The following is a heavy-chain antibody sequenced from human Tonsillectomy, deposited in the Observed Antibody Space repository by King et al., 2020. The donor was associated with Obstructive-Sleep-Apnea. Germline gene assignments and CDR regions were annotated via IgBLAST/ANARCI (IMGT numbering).Heavy chain of an antibody. Sequence: VQLVESGGGLVKPGGSLRLSCAASGFTFNNAWMTWVRQAPGKGREWVGRIKSKTDGGTTDYAAPVKGRFTISRDDSKNTLYLQMNSLRAEDTAVYYCARDRDLGHYDILTAYRNGGCFDPWGQGTLVTVSS. CDR1: GFTFNNAW. J-gene: IGHJ5*02. V-gene: IGHV3-15*01. CDR2: IKSKTDGGTT. D-gene: IGHD3-9*01. CDR3: ARDRDLGHYDILTAYRNGGCFDP.